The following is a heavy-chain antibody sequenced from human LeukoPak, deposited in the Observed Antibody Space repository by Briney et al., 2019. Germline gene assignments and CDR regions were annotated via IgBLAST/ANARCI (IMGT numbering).Heavy chain of an antibody. CDR3: ARDPGRSGGSCYSDY. V-gene: IGHV3-21*01. J-gene: IGHJ4*02. CDR1: GFTFGSFN. Sequence: GGSLRLSCAASGFTFGSFNMTWVRQAPGKGLEWVSTISSSGTYIYYADSVKGRFTISRDNAKNSLYLQMNSLRAEDTAVYYCARDPGRSGGSCYSDYWGQGTLVTVSS. D-gene: IGHD2-15*01. CDR2: ISSSGTYI.